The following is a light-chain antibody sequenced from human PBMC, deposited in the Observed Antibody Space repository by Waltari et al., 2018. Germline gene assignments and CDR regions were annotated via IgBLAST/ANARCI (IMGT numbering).Light chain of an antibody. CDR3: SSYTTRSTRV. Sequence: QSALTQPASVSGSPGQSIPLSFTATSSAVGDYKYFPWYQQHPGKVPKLLIYDVTNRPSGISYRFSGSKSGYTASLTISGLQAEDEADYYCSSYTTRSTRVFGTGTKVTVL. V-gene: IGLV2-14*03. CDR2: DVT. CDR1: SSAVGDYKY. J-gene: IGLJ1*01.